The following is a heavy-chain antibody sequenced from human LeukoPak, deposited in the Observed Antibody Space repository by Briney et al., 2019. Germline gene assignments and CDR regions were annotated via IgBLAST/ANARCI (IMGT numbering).Heavy chain of an antibody. D-gene: IGHD3-22*01. CDR2: INHSGST. V-gene: IGHV4-34*01. Sequence: PSETLSLTCAVYGGSFSGYSWSWIRQPPGKGLEWIGEINHSGSTNYNPSLKSRVTISVDTSKNQFSLKLSSVTAADTAVYYCARVVVIRSYAFDIWGQGTMVTVSS. CDR3: ARVVVIRSYAFDI. CDR1: GGSFSGYS. J-gene: IGHJ3*02.